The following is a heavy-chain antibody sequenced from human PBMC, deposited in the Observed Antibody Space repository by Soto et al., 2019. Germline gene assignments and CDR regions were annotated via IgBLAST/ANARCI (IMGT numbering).Heavy chain of an antibody. Sequence: GGSLRLSCAASGFTLTRYSMNWVRQAPGKGLGWVSSISSTTNYIYYADSMKGRFTVSRDNAKNSVYLEMNSLSAEDTAVYYCARESEDLTSNFDYWGQGTLVTVSS. J-gene: IGHJ4*02. CDR2: ISSTTNYI. CDR3: ARESEDLTSNFDY. CDR1: GFTLTRYS. V-gene: IGHV3-21*01.